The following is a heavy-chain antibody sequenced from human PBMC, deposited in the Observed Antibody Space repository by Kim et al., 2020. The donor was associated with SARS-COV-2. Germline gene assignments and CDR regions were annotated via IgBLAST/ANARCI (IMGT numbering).Heavy chain of an antibody. CDR1: GYTFTSYA. D-gene: IGHD3-9*01. Sequence: ASVKVSCKASGYTFTSYAMNWVRQAPGQGLEWMGWINTNTGNPTYAQGFTGRFVFSLDTSVSTAYLQISSLKAEDTAVYYCAREEYGYDILTGYYPYYYYGMDVWGQGTTVTASS. CDR2: INTNTGNP. J-gene: IGHJ6*02. V-gene: IGHV7-4-1*02. CDR3: AREEYGYDILTGYYPYYYYGMDV.